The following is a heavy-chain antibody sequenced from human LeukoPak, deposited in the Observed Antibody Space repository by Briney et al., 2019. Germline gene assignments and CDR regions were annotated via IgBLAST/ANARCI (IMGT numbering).Heavy chain of an antibody. V-gene: IGHV1-69*05. J-gene: IGHJ4*02. CDR3: ARAPDHSDILTGYFDY. CDR1: GYTFTSYY. Sequence: SVKVSCKASGYTFTSYYMHWVRQAPGQGLEWMGGIIPIFGTANYAQKFQGRVTITTDESTSTAYMELSSLRSEDTAVYYCARAPDHSDILTGYFDYWGQGTLVTVSS. CDR2: IIPIFGTA. D-gene: IGHD3-9*01.